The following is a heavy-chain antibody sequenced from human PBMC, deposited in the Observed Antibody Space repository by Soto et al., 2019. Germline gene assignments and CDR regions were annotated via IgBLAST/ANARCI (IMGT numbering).Heavy chain of an antibody. J-gene: IGHJ4*02. CDR2: MSGSSGST. D-gene: IGHD4-17*01. CDR1: GFTFSSYA. CDR3: AKDSPYGDYLGGRGFDA. Sequence: EVQLLESGGGLVQPGGSLRLSCVASGFTFSSYAMSWFRQTPGKGLEWVSSMSGSSGSTYYADSVKGRFTISRDNSKDTLHLQMNSLRAEDTAIYYCAKDSPYGDYLGGRGFDAWGQGTLVTVSS. V-gene: IGHV3-23*01.